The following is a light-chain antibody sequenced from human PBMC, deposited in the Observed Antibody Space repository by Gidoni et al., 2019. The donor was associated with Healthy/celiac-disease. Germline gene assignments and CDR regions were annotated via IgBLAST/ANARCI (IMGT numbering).Light chain of an antibody. CDR3: QQSYSTPHT. CDR2: AAS. V-gene: IGKV1-39*01. CDR1: QSISSY. Sequence: DIQMNQSPSSLSASVGDRVTITCRASQSISSYLNWYQQKVGKVPKLLIYAASSLQSGVPSRFSGSGSGTDFTLTISSLQPEDFATYYCQQSYSTPHTFGQGTRLEIK. J-gene: IGKJ5*01.